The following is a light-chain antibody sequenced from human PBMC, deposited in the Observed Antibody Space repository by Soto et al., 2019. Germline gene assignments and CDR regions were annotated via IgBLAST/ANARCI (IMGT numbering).Light chain of an antibody. CDR1: QGIAGA. Sequence: AIQLTQSPSSLSASVGDRVTITCRASQGIAGALAWYQQKPGRAPNLLIHDASSLESGVPSRFSGSGSGTDFTLTIRSLQPEDFATYFCQQFKSFPRTFGQGTKLEIK. CDR2: DAS. J-gene: IGKJ2*02. V-gene: IGKV1-13*02. CDR3: QQFKSFPRT.